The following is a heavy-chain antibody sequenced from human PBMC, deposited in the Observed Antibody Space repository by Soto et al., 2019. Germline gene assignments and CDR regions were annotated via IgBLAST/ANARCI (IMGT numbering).Heavy chain of an antibody. CDR1: GFTFSSYG. J-gene: IGHJ4*02. CDR3: AKDSNAGSRNYFDY. V-gene: IGHV3-30*18. Sequence: GGSLRLSCAASGFTFSSYGMHWVRQAPGKGLEWVAVISYDGSNKYYADSVKGRFTISRDNSKNTLYLQMNSLRAEDTAVYYCAKDSNAGSRNYFDYWGQGTLVTVSS. CDR2: ISYDGSNK. D-gene: IGHD7-27*01.